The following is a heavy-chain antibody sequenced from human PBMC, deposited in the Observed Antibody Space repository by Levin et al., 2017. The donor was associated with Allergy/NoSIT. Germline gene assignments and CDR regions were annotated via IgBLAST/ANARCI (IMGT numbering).Heavy chain of an antibody. CDR3: ARDPTMVRGVIRAVY. CDR2: ISSSSSYI. J-gene: IGHJ4*02. D-gene: IGHD3-10*01. Sequence: GGSLRLSCAASGFTFSSYSMNWVRQAPGKGLEWVSSISSSSSYIYYADSVKGRFTISRDNAKNSLYLQMNSLRAEDTAVYYCARDPTMVRGVIRAVYWGQGTLVTVSS. V-gene: IGHV3-21*01. CDR1: GFTFSSYS.